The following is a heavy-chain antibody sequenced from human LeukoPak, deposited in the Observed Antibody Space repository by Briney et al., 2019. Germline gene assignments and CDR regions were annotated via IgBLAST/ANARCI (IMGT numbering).Heavy chain of an antibody. J-gene: IGHJ4*02. Sequence: SETLSLTCTVSGGSISSYYWSWLRQPPGKGLEWVAYISDIGSINYNPSLKSRVTISLDTSKNQFSLKLSSVTAADTAVYYCAGHHPRNTVDFWGQGTLVTVSS. D-gene: IGHD2/OR15-2a*01. CDR1: GGSISSYY. CDR3: AGHHPRNTVDF. CDR2: ISDIGSI. V-gene: IGHV4-59*08.